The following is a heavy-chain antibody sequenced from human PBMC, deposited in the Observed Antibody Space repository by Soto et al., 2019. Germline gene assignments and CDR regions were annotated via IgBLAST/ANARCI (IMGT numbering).Heavy chain of an antibody. D-gene: IGHD3-3*01. CDR1: GFTFDDYG. CDR2: INWNGGST. CDR3: AKELETYYDFWSGYYGPYYFDY. Sequence: PGGSLRLSCAASGFTFDDYGMSWVRQAPGKGLEWVSGINWNGGSTGYADSVKGRFTISRDNAKNSLYLQMNSLRAEDTAVHYCAKELETYYDFWSGYYGPYYFDYWGQGTLVTVSS. V-gene: IGHV3-20*04. J-gene: IGHJ4*02.